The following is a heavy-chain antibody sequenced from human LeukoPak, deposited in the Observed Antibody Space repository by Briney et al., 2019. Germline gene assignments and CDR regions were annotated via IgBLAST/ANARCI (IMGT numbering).Heavy chain of an antibody. CDR1: GFMFSGSA. V-gene: IGHV3-73*01. J-gene: IGHJ4*02. Sequence: GSLRLSCAASGFMFSGSAMQWVRQGSGKGLVWVGRVRTKTNNYATTYSASVKGRFTISRDDSKNTTYLQMNSLKTEDTAVYYCARLGYCSDNSCYGFDYWGQGTLVTVSS. CDR3: ARLGYCSDNSCYGFDY. CDR2: VRTKTNNYAT. D-gene: IGHD2-15*01.